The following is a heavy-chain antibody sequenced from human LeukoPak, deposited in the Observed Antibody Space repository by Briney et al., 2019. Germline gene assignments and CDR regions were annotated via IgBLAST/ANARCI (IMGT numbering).Heavy chain of an antibody. CDR2: IYYSGST. V-gene: IGHV4-59*01. CDR3: ARSVGGDHFDY. D-gene: IGHD6-19*01. CDR1: GGSISSYY. J-gene: IGHJ4*02. Sequence: SETLSLICTVSGGSISSYYWSWIRQPPGKGLEWIGYIYYSGSTNYNPSLKSRVTISVDTSKNQFSLKLSSVTAADTAVYYCARSVGGDHFDYWGQGTLVTVSS.